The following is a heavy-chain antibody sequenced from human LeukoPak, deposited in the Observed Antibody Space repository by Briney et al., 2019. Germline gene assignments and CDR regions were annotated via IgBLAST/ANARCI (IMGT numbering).Heavy chain of an antibody. CDR3: AKSLRGYSYGFDY. Sequence: GGSLRLSCAASGLTVSSNCMSWVRQAPGKGLEWVSFIYSGGDTYYADSVKGRFTISRDNSKNTLYLQMNSLRAEDTAVYYCAKSLRGYSYGFDYWGQGTLVTVSS. CDR2: IYSGGDT. J-gene: IGHJ4*02. V-gene: IGHV3-53*05. D-gene: IGHD5-18*01. CDR1: GLTVSSNC.